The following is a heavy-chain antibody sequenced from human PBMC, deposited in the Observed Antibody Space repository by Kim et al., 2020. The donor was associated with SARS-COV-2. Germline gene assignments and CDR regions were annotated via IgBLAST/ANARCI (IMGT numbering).Heavy chain of an antibody. CDR1: GGTFSSYA. CDR2: IIPIFGTA. V-gene: IGHV1-69*13. D-gene: IGHD3-9*01. CDR3: ARAPSLPTYDILTGYYSY. Sequence: SVKVSCKASGGTFSSYAISWVRQAPGQGLEWMGGIIPIFGTANYAQKFQGRVTITADESTSTAYMELSSLRSEDTAVYYCARAPSLPTYDILTGYYSYWGQGTLVTVSS. J-gene: IGHJ4*02.